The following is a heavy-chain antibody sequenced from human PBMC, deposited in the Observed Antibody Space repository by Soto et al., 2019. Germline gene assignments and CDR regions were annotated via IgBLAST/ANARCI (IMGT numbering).Heavy chain of an antibody. V-gene: IGHV4-38-2*01. J-gene: IGHJ4*02. CDR3: TRGAGAPWVRFDS. Sequence: SETLSLTCGVSGYSITSGFYWGWVRQSPGKGLEWIGSISYSAKTFYNPSLASRLSIAVDTSMNQFSLRLPSVTAADTALYYCTRGAGAPWVRFDSWGQGTLVTVSS. D-gene: IGHD3-22*01. CDR2: ISYSAKT. CDR1: GYSITSGFY.